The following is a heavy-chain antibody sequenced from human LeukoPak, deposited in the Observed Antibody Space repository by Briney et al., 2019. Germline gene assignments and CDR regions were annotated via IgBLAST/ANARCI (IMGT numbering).Heavy chain of an antibody. V-gene: IGHV3-48*02. CDR1: GFTFSSYW. CDR3: VRDFVVGAPDAFDI. J-gene: IGHJ3*02. D-gene: IGHD1-26*01. Sequence: PGRSLRLSCAASGFTFSSYWIHGVRQVPGKGLEWVSYISTSSSTIQYADSVKGRFTISRDNGKNSLYLQMNSLRDEDTAVYYCVRDFVVGAPDAFDIWGQGPMVTVSS. CDR2: ISTSSSTI.